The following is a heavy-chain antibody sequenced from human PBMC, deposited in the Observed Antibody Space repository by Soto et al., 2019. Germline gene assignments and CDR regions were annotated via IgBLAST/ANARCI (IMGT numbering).Heavy chain of an antibody. CDR1: GFIFSNYG. V-gene: IGHV3-30*03. D-gene: IGHD3-22*01. CDR3: YADSSEGWFDP. J-gene: IGHJ5*02. CDR2: ISYDGSDK. Sequence: GGSLRLSCAASGFIFSNYGMHWVRQAPGKGLEWVAIISYDGSDKWYADSVKGRFTISRDNSKNTLYLQMNSLRAEDTAMYYCYADSSEGWFDPWGQGTLVTVSS.